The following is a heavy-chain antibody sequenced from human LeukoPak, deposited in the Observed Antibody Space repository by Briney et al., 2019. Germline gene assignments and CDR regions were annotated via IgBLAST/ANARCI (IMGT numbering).Heavy chain of an antibody. Sequence: TGGFLRLSCAASGFTFSSYSMNWVRQAPGKGLEWVSYISSSSSTIYYADSVKGRFTISRDNAKNSLYLQMNSLRDEDTAVYYCARSYDFWDYYYMDVWGKGTTVTVSS. D-gene: IGHD3-3*01. CDR3: ARSYDFWDYYYMDV. CDR2: ISSSSSTI. CDR1: GFTFSSYS. V-gene: IGHV3-48*02. J-gene: IGHJ6*03.